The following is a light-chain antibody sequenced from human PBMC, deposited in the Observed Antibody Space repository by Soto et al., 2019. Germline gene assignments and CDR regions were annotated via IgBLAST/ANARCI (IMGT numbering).Light chain of an antibody. CDR2: DAS. V-gene: IGKV1-5*01. CDR3: QQYNSYSRT. J-gene: IGKJ1*01. CDR1: QSVSSW. Sequence: DIQMTQSPSTLSASVGDRVTMTCRASQSVSSWLAWYQQKPGKAPKLLIYDASSLESGVPSRFNGSGSGTEFTLTISSPQPYDFATYYCQQYNSYSRTFGQGTKVDSK.